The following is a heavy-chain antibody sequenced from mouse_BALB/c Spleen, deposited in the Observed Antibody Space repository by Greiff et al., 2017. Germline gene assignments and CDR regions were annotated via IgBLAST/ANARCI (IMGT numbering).Heavy chain of an antibody. CDR2: IRLKSDNYAT. CDR1: GFTFSSYW. CDR3: TGYGSSPYFDY. V-gene: IGHV6-3*03. Sequence: EVKVEESGGGLVQPGGSMKLSCVASGFTFSSYWMSWVRQSPEKGLEWVAEIRLKSDNYATHYAESVKGKFTISRDDSKSRLYLQMNSLRAEDTGIYYCTGYGSSPYFDYWGQGTTLTVSS. J-gene: IGHJ2*01. D-gene: IGHD1-1*01.